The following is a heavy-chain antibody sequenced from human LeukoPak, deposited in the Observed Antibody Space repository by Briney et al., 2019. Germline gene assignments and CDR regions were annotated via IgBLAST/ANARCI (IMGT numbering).Heavy chain of an antibody. CDR2: LSFIDDST. J-gene: IGHJ3*02. Sequence: GESLKISCIASGSTLRNNIMTWVRQAPGKGLEWVSSLSFIDDSTYYADSVKGRFTISRDTSKNTLFLQMNSLIPEDTGVYYCGREGYTSGYAGAFDTWGQGTMVTVSS. V-gene: IGHV3-23*01. CDR3: GREGYTSGYAGAFDT. D-gene: IGHD2-2*01. CDR1: GSTLRNNI.